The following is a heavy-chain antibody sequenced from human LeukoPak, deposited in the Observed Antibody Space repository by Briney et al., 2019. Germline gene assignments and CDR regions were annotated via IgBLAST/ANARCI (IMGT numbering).Heavy chain of an antibody. CDR1: GFTFSNYW. CDR2: IKQDGSEK. V-gene: IGHV3-7*01. Sequence: GGSLRLSCAASGFTFSNYWMSWFRQAPGKGLEWVAIIKQDGSEKYSVDSVKGRFIISRDNAKNSLYLQMNRLRVQDTALYYCARDSLEYTTSSAAYWGQGALVTVSS. CDR3: ARDSLEYTTSSAAY. D-gene: IGHD6-13*01. J-gene: IGHJ4*02.